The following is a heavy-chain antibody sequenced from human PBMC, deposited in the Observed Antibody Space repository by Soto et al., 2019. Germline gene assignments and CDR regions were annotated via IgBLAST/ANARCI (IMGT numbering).Heavy chain of an antibody. V-gene: IGHV4-31*03. J-gene: IGHJ6*02. CDR3: ARAYGSGYMDV. CDR1: GGSISSGGYY. D-gene: IGHD3-10*01. CDR2: IYYSGST. Sequence: SETLSLTCTVSGGSISSGGYYWSWIRQHPGKGLEWIGYIYYSGSTYYNPSLRSRVTISVDTSKNQLSLKLSSVTAADTAVYYCARAYGSGYMDVWGQGTTVTVSS.